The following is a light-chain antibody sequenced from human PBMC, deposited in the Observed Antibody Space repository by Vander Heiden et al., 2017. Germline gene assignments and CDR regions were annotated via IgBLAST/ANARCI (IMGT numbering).Light chain of an antibody. CDR1: QSVSIY. V-gene: IGKV3-11*01. CDR3: QHRSTWPLT. Sequence: EIVFTQSPATLSLSPGERATLSCRASQSVSIYLAWYQQKPGQAPRLLIYDAANRATGIPARFSGSGSGTDFTLTINSLEPEDFAVYFCQHRSTWPLTFGGGTKVEIK. CDR2: DAA. J-gene: IGKJ4*01.